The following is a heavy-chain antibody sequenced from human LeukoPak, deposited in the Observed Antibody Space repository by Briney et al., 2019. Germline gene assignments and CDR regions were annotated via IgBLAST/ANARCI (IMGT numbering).Heavy chain of an antibody. Sequence: SETLSLTCAVYGGSFSGYYRSWIRQPPGKGLEWIGEINHSGSTNYNPSLKSRVTISVDTSKNQFSLKLSSVTAADTAVYYCARRVQCRSTTCYAWNYWGQGTLVTVSS. CDR1: GGSFSGYY. CDR2: INHSGST. D-gene: IGHD2-2*01. CDR3: ARRVQCRSTTCYAWNY. V-gene: IGHV4-34*01. J-gene: IGHJ4*02.